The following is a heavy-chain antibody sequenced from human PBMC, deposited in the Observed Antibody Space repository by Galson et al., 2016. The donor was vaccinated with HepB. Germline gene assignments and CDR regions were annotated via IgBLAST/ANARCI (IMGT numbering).Heavy chain of an antibody. Sequence: SVKVSCKASGYTFTTNYIHWVRQAPGRGLEWMGMINPRDGTTTYAQTLQGRVTMTRDTSTSGVDMELSSLRSEDTAVYYCARHSRAESGWYLGFDYWGQGTLVTVSS. CDR2: INPRDGTT. D-gene: IGHD6-19*01. V-gene: IGHV1-46*04. J-gene: IGHJ4*02. CDR1: GYTFTTNY. CDR3: ARHSRAESGWYLGFDY.